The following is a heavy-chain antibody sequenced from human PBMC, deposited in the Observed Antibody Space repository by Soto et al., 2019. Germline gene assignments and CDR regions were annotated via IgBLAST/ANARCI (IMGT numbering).Heavy chain of an antibody. CDR1: GFTFSSAS. V-gene: IGHV3-48*02. D-gene: IGHD3-3*01. CDR3: ARATYYPSDNGYYYFDS. Sequence: GSLRLACAASGFTFSSASMIWLRQAPGKGLEWISFISRTSNTIYYVGSVKGRFTTSRDNGKNLLYLQMNDLRDEDTAVYYCARATYYPSDNGYYYFDSWGKGTLVTVYS. J-gene: IGHJ4*02. CDR2: ISRTSNTI.